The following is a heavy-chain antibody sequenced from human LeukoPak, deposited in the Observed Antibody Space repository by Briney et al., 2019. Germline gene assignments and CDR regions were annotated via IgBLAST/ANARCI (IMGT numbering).Heavy chain of an antibody. D-gene: IGHD6-13*01. V-gene: IGHV4-4*07. CDR1: GGSISSYY. CDR3: ARKPVGSSWYDI. J-gene: IGHJ3*02. Sequence: SSETLSLTCTVSGGSISSYYWSWIRQPAGKGLEWIGRIYTSGSTNYNPSPKSRVTMSVDTSKNQFSLKLSSGTAADTAVYYCARKPVGSSWYDIWGQGTMVTVSS. CDR2: IYTSGST.